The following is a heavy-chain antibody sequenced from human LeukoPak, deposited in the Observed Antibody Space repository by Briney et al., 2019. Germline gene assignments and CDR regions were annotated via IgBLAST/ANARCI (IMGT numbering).Heavy chain of an antibody. CDR2: IYYSGST. V-gene: IGHV4-59*01. Sequence: SETLSLTCTVSGGSISSYYWSWIRQPPGEGLEWIGYIYYSGSTNYNPSLKSRVTISVDTSKNQFSLKLSSVTAADTAVYYCARAGSDYPYYYYGMDVWGQGTTVTVSS. CDR1: GGSISSYY. CDR3: ARAGSDYPYYYYGMDV. D-gene: IGHD4-17*01. J-gene: IGHJ6*02.